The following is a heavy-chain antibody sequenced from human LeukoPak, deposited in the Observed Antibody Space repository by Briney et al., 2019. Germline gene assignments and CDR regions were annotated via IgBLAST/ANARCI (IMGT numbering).Heavy chain of an antibody. J-gene: IGHJ4*02. D-gene: IGHD3-10*01. CDR1: GYTFTSYY. CDR2: INPTGGST. CDR3: ARNVAGGLDY. Sequence: ASVKVSCKASGYTFTSYYMHWVRQAPGQGLEWMGMINPTGGSTSYAQKFQGRVTMTRDTSTSTVYMELSSLRSVDTAVYYCARNVAGGLDYWGQGTLVTVSS. V-gene: IGHV1-46*01.